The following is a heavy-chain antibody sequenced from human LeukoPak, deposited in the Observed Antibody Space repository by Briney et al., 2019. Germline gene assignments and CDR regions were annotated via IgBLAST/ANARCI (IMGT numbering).Heavy chain of an antibody. CDR3: ARDRYFDWLSQPDY. D-gene: IGHD3-9*01. CDR2: ISSSSSTI. V-gene: IGHV3-48*04. Sequence: GGSLRLSRAASGFTFSSYSMNWVRQAPGKGLEWVSYISSSSSTIYYADSVKGRFTIPRDNAKNSLYLQMNSLRAEDTAVYYCARDRYFDWLSQPDYWGQGTLVTVSS. CDR1: GFTFSSYS. J-gene: IGHJ4*02.